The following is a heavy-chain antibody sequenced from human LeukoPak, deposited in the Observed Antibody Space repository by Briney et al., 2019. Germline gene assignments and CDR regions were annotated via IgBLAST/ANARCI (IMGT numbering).Heavy chain of an antibody. CDR3: ATGRITMVRGVIITGNWFDP. V-gene: IGHV1-24*01. CDR1: GYTLTELS. J-gene: IGHJ5*02. D-gene: IGHD3-10*01. Sequence: ASVKVSFKVSGYTLTELSMHWVRQAPGKGLEWMGGFDPEDGETIYAQKFQGRVTMTEDTSTDTAYMELSSLRSEDTAVYYCATGRITMVRGVIITGNWFDPWGQGTLVTVSS. CDR2: FDPEDGET.